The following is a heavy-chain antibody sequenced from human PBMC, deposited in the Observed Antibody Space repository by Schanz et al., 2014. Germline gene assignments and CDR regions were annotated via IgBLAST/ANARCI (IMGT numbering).Heavy chain of an antibody. Sequence: EVQLVESGGGLVKPGGSLRLSCAASTSIFNHAWMSWVRQAPGKGLEWVSSISSGGNPYYANSVKGRFGISRDNSENTLYLQMSSLRAEDTAEYCCARVALPGYNYPRDAFDIWGQGTMVTVSS. D-gene: IGHD5-18*01. J-gene: IGHJ3*02. CDR1: TSIFNHAW. CDR3: ARVALPGYNYPRDAFDI. V-gene: IGHV3-66*01. CDR2: ISSGGNP.